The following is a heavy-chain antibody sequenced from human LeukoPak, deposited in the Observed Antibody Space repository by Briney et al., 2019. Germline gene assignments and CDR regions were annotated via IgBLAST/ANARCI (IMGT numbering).Heavy chain of an antibody. V-gene: IGHV1-2*02. J-gene: IGHJ4*02. CDR2: INPNSRST. CDR1: GYTFTVYY. Sequence: AAVTVSFTGSGYTFTVYYMHRVRQAPGQGVEWMGWINPNSRSTNYAQKFQVRVTMTRDTSISTAYMELSRLRSDDSALYYCARLYCSWSLLLDYLVQGTLVTVSS. CDR3: ARLYCSWSLLLDY. D-gene: IGHD3-10*01.